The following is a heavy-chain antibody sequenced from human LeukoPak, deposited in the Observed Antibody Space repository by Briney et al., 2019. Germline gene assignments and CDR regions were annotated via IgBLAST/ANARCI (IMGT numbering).Heavy chain of an antibody. J-gene: IGHJ3*02. Sequence: SQTLSLTCAISGDSVSSNSGAWNWIRQVPSRGLEWLGKTYYRSKWYNDYAVSVKSRITINPDTSKNQFSLQLNSVTPEDTAVYYCARIAVAGTLNAFDIWGQGTMVTVSS. V-gene: IGHV6-1*01. CDR2: TYYRSKWYN. CDR3: ARIAVAGTLNAFDI. D-gene: IGHD6-19*01. CDR1: GDSVSSNSGA.